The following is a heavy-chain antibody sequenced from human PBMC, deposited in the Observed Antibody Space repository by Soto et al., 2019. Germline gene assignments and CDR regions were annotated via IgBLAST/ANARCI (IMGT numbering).Heavy chain of an antibody. CDR3: ARAGQYYDSSGYAN. CDR1: GYSFGTSG. CDR2: ISAYNGNT. J-gene: IGHJ4*02. V-gene: IGHV1-18*01. D-gene: IGHD3-22*01. Sequence: QVKLVQSGTEVKKPGASVKVSCKASGYSFGTSGISWVRQAPGQGLEWMGWISAYNGNTNYDQKLQERATMTTDTPTNTAYLELRSLRSDDTAVYYCARAGQYYDSSGYANWGQGTLVTVSS.